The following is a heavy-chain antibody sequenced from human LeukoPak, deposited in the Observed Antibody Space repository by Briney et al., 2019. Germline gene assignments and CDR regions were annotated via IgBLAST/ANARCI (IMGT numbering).Heavy chain of an antibody. J-gene: IGHJ4*02. V-gene: IGHV3-23*01. Sequence: GGSLRLSCAASGFTFSSYAMSWVRQAPGKGLEWVSAISGSGGSTYYADSVKGRFTIPRDNSKNTLYLQMNSLRADDTAVYYCAKRSPYGSGSYGFDYWGQGTLVTVSS. CDR1: GFTFSSYA. CDR2: ISGSGGST. D-gene: IGHD3-10*01. CDR3: AKRSPYGSGSYGFDY.